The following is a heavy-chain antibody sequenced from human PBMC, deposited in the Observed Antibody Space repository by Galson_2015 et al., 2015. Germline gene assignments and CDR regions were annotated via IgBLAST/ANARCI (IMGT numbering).Heavy chain of an antibody. CDR2: ITGSGGST. Sequence: SLRLSCAASGFMFSTYGMTWVRQAPGKGLEWVSAITGSGGSTHYADSVKGRFTISRDNSKNTLCLQMNSLRAEDTAVYYCAKIGNSDWLLLFDYWGQGTLVAVSS. D-gene: IGHD3-9*01. V-gene: IGHV3-23*01. CDR3: AKIGNSDWLLLFDY. CDR1: GFMFSTYG. J-gene: IGHJ4*02.